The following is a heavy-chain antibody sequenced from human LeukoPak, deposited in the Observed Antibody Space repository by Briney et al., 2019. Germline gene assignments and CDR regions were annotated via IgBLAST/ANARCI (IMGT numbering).Heavy chain of an antibody. CDR3: AKGKRHLFSSSGFDY. Sequence: GGSLRLSCAASGFTFDDFAMHWVRQAPGKGLEWVSGISWNSGSRGYADSVKGRFTISRDNAKNSLYLQMNSLRAEDTALYYCAKGKRHLFSSSGFDYWGQGTLVTVSS. CDR2: ISWNSGSR. CDR1: GFTFDDFA. D-gene: IGHD6-6*01. V-gene: IGHV3-9*01. J-gene: IGHJ4*02.